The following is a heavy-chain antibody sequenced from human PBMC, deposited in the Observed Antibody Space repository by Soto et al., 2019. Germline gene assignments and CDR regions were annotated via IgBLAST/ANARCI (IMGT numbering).Heavy chain of an antibody. J-gene: IGHJ6*02. V-gene: IGHV3-21*01. CDR1: GFTFSSHT. CDR2: ISGTSSYK. CDR3: ARVGRYFDWQWGGGMDV. D-gene: IGHD3-9*01. Sequence: GGSLRLSCAASGFTFSSHTMNWVRQVPGKGLEWVSSISGTSSYKFYLDSVKGRFTISRDNAENSLYLQMNSLRAGDTAVYYCARVGRYFDWQWGGGMDVWGQGTPVTVSS.